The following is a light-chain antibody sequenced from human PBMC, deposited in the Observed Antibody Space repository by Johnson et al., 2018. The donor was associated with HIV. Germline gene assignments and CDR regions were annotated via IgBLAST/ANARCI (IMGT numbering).Light chain of an antibody. CDR1: SSNIGNNF. CDR3: ATWVGSLTIGGF. Sequence: QSVLMQPPSVSAAPGQKVTISCSGSSSNIGNNFVSWYQQLPGTAPKLHIYDNNKRPSGIPDRFSGSKSGTSATLGITGLQTGDEADYYCATWVGSLTIGGFFVPGTKVTVL. V-gene: IGLV1-51*01. CDR2: DNN. J-gene: IGLJ1*01.